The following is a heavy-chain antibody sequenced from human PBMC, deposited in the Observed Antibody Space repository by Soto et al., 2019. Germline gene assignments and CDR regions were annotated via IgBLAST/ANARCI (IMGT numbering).Heavy chain of an antibody. Sequence: SGPTLVKPTQTLTLTCTFPGFSLSTSGVGVGWIRQPPGKALEWLALIYWNDDKRYSPSLKSMLTITKDTAKNQVVLTMTNVDPVDTATSYVAHSRYYNDSSGYYYAFDYWGQGTLVTVSS. J-gene: IGHJ4*02. CDR1: GFSLSTSGVG. D-gene: IGHD3-22*01. V-gene: IGHV2-5*01. CDR2: IYWNDDK. CDR3: AHSRYYNDSSGYYYAFDY.